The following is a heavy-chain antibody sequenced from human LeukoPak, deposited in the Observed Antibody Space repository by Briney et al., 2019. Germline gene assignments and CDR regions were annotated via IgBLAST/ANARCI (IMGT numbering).Heavy chain of an antibody. D-gene: IGHD6-13*01. CDR1: GYSISSGYY. CDR3: ATFVTAADYFDY. J-gene: IGHJ4*02. Sequence: SETLSLTCTVSGYSISSGYYWGWIRQPPGKGLEWIGYIYYSGNTYYNSSLKSRVTISVDTSKNQFSLMLSSVTAADAAVYYCATFVTAADYFDYWGQGTLVTVSS. CDR2: IYYSGNT. V-gene: IGHV4-38-2*02.